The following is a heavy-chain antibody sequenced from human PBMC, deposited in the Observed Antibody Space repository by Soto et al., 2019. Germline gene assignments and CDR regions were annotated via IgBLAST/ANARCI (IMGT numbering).Heavy chain of an antibody. CDR2: IWYDGSNK. CDR1: GFTFSSYG. CDR3: ARDAGSGYPDY. D-gene: IGHD3-22*01. Sequence: GGSLRLSCAASGFTFSSYGMHWVRQAPGKGLEWVAVIWYDGSNKYYADSVKGRFTISRDNSKNTLYLQMNSLRAEDTAVYYCARDAGSGYPDYWGQGTLVTVSS. V-gene: IGHV3-33*01. J-gene: IGHJ4*02.